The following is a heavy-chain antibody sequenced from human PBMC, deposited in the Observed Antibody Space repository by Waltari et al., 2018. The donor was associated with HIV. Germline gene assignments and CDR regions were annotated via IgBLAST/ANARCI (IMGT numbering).Heavy chain of an antibody. CDR1: GFTFSSYW. J-gene: IGHJ4*02. V-gene: IGHV3-74*01. CDR2: INRGGSGT. Sequence: EVQLVESGGGLIQPGGSLRRSCAASGFTFSSYWMPWVGQAPGKGLVGSARINRGGSGTSYAEPGKGRFTISRDNAKNTLYRQMDSLGAEDTAVYYCARPGGDSGSYGRFDYWGQGTLVTVSS. CDR3: ARPGGDSGSYGRFDY. D-gene: IGHD1-26*01.